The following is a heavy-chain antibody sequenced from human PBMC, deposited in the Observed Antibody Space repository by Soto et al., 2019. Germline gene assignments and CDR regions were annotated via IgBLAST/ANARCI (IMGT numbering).Heavy chain of an antibody. Sequence: SRPTLVNPTKTLAVICSFSGFSRSTSRVSLGWIRQPPGKALEWLALIYWDGDQGYSPSLKNRLTITKDTAKNQVVLTMTNLDPVDTGTYYCAHAITYNRGWFQNWFDAWGQ. CDR1: GFSRSTSRVS. CDR3: AHAITYNRGWFQNWFDA. J-gene: IGHJ5*02. CDR2: IYWDGDQ. V-gene: IGHV2-5*02. D-gene: IGHD6-19*01.